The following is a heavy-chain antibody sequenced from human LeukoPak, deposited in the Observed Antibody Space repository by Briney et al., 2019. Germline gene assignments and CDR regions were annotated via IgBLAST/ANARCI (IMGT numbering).Heavy chain of an antibody. V-gene: IGHV3-15*01. CDR1: GFTVSSNY. D-gene: IGHD3-22*01. CDR2: IKSKTDGGTT. CDR3: TTDRYYYDSSLDY. J-gene: IGHJ4*02. Sequence: GGSLRLSCAASGFTVSSNYMSWVRQAPGKGLEWVGRIKSKTDGGTTDYAAPVKGGFTISRDDSKNTLYLQMNSLKTEDTAVYYCTTDRYYYDSSLDYWGQGTLVTVSS.